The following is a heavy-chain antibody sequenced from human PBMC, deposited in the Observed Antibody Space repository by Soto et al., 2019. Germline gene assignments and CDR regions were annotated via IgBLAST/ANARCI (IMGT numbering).Heavy chain of an antibody. CDR3: AGRTVTSSWTLDI. V-gene: IGHV3-23*01. J-gene: IGHJ3*02. Sequence: PWGALRVSGEASVFIFTNNAMSWVREAPGKGLEWLSGISGTAGRTYYADSVKGRFTISRDTSKNTVYLQMNSLRAEDTAICYCAGRTVTSSWTLDIWGQGTMVTVSS. CDR2: ISGTAGRT. D-gene: IGHD4-17*01. CDR1: VFIFTNNA.